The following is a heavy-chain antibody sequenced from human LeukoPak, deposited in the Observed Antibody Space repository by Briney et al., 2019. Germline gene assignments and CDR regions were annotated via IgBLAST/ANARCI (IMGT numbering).Heavy chain of an antibody. Sequence: ASVKVSCKASGYTFTGYYMHWVRQAPGQGLEWMGRINPNSGGTNYAQKFQGRVTMTRDTSTSTVYMELSSLRSEDTAVYYCARDHGYCSGGSCYSEELDYWGQGTLVTVSS. D-gene: IGHD2-15*01. CDR1: GYTFTGYY. J-gene: IGHJ4*02. CDR3: ARDHGYCSGGSCYSEELDY. CDR2: INPNSGGT. V-gene: IGHV1-2*06.